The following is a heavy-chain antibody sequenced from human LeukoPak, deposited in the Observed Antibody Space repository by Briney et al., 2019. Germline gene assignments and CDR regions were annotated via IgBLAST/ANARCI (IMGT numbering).Heavy chain of an antibody. CDR1: GFTFSSYG. D-gene: IGHD3-10*01. CDR3: ARLLWFGELMDGMDV. J-gene: IGHJ6*02. CDR2: IWYDGSNK. Sequence: GGSLRLSCAASGFTFSSYGMHWVRQAPGKGLEWVAVIWYDGSNKYYADSVKGRFTISRDNSKNTLYLQMNSLRAEDTAVYYCARLLWFGELMDGMDVWGQGTTVTVSS. V-gene: IGHV3-33*01.